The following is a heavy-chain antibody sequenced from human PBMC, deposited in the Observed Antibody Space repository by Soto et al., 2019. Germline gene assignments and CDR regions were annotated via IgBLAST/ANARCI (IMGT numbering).Heavy chain of an antibody. CDR3: AGGGVRGVITRTRDYYGMDV. J-gene: IGHJ6*02. Sequence: GETLKISCKGSGYSFTSYWIGWVRQMPGKGQEWMGIIYPGDSDTRYSPSFQGQTTISADKTISTAYLQWSSLKASDTAMYYCAGGGVRGVITRTRDYYGMDVWGQGTTVTVS. CDR2: IYPGDSDT. D-gene: IGHD3-10*01. CDR1: GYSFTSYW. V-gene: IGHV5-51*01.